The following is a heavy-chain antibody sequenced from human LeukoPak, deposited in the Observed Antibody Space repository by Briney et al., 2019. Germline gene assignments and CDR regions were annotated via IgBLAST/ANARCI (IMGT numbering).Heavy chain of an antibody. CDR3: ARVRLGSLDY. J-gene: IGHJ4*02. D-gene: IGHD3-10*01. CDR1: GFTFSSYS. CDR2: ISSSSSYI. Sequence: GGSLRLSCAASGFTFSSYSMNWVRQAPGKGLEGVSSISSSSSYIYYADSVKGRFTISRDNAKNSLYLQMNSLRAEDTAVYYCARVRLGSLDYWGQGTLVTVSS. V-gene: IGHV3-21*01.